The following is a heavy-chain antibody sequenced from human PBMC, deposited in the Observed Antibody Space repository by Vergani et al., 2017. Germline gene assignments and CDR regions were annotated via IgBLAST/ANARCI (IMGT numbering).Heavy chain of an antibody. Sequence: EVQLVESGGGLVQPGGSLRLSCAASGFTLGQYWMHWVRQTPGTGLEWVSRVKSDGNSAMYEYSVKGRFTISRDNSKNTLYLEMKSLRVEDTAVYYCARARCGGACFMSNWLDTWGQGTLVSVSS. CDR1: GFTLGQYW. D-gene: IGHD2-21*02. CDR3: ARARCGGACFMSNWLDT. CDR2: VKSDGNSA. J-gene: IGHJ5*02. V-gene: IGHV3-74*03.